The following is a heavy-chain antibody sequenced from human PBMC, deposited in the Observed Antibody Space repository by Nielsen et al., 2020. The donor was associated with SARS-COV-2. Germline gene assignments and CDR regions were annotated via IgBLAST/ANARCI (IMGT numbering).Heavy chain of an antibody. V-gene: IGHV4-30-2*01. D-gene: IGHD4-17*01. CDR1: GGSISSGGYS. CDR2: IYHSGST. CDR3: ARGTTTVTTH. J-gene: IGHJ4*02. Sequence: SETLSLTCAVSGGSISSGGYSWSWIRQPPGKGLEWIGYIYHSGSTYYNPSLESRVTISVDRSKNQFSLKLSSVTAADTAVYYCARGTTTVTTHWGQGTLVTVSS.